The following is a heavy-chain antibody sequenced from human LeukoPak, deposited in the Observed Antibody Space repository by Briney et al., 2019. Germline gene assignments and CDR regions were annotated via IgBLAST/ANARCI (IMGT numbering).Heavy chain of an antibody. D-gene: IGHD6-19*01. J-gene: IGHJ4*02. V-gene: IGHV3-48*04. CDR3: ASPEVSSGWFFDY. CDR1: GFTFSTYN. Sequence: AGSLRRSCEASGFTFSTYNMNWVRQAPGRGLEWFSYISSSSSNIFYADSVKGRFIISRDNAKNSLYPQMNSLRVEDTAVYYCASPEVSSGWFFDYWGQGTRVTVSS. CDR2: ISSSSSNI.